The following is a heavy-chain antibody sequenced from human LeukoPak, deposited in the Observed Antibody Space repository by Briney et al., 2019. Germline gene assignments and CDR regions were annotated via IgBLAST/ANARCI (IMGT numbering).Heavy chain of an antibody. CDR3: AKDVFFGTAIYYFDY. V-gene: IGHV3-23*01. CDR1: GFTFSSYA. Sequence: GGSLRLSCAASGFTFSSYAMNWVRQAPGKGLEWISSISGSGDNTYYADSVKGRFTISRDNSKNTLYLQMNSLRAEDTAVYYCAKDVFFGTAIYYFDYWGQGTLVTVSS. CDR2: ISGSGDNT. J-gene: IGHJ4*02. D-gene: IGHD5-18*01.